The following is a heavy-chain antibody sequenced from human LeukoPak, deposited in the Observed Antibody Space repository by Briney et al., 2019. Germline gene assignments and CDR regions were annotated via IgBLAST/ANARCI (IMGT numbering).Heavy chain of an antibody. Sequence: GGSLRLSCAASGFTFSSYAMHWVRQAPGKGLEWVAVISYDGSNNYYADSVKGRFTISRDNSKNTLYLQMNSLRAEDTAVYYCARANYDSNYFDYWGQGTLVTVSS. D-gene: IGHD3-22*01. J-gene: IGHJ4*02. CDR2: ISYDGSNN. CDR1: GFTFSSYA. CDR3: ARANYDSNYFDY. V-gene: IGHV3-30-3*01.